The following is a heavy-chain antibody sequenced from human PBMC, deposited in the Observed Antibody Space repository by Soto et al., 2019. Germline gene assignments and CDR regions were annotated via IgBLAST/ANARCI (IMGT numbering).Heavy chain of an antibody. CDR3: ARGDATKIVVTTYYAMDV. CDR2: IIPVFGTT. V-gene: IGHV1-69*12. Sequence: QVQLVQSGAEVQKPGSSVKVSCKASGGSLSNYGISWVRQAPGQGLEWMGGIIPVFGTTNYAQKFQGRVTITADESTSIDYMHVTSLKSEDTAVYYCARGDATKIVVTTYYAMDVWGQGTTVTDSS. CDR1: GGSLSNYG. D-gene: IGHD3-9*01. J-gene: IGHJ6*01.